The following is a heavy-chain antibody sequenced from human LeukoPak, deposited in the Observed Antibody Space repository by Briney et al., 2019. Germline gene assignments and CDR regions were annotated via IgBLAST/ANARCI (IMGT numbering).Heavy chain of an antibody. CDR2: ISSSGSTI. V-gene: IGHV3-48*03. CDR3: ARENTIFGVVTGYYFDY. D-gene: IGHD3-3*01. Sequence: QPGGSLRLSCAASGFTFSSYEMNWVRQAPGKGLEWVSYISSSGSTIYYADSVKGRFPISRDNAKNSLYLQMNSLRAEDTAVYYCARENTIFGVVTGYYFDYWGQGTLVTVSS. CDR1: GFTFSSYE. J-gene: IGHJ4*02.